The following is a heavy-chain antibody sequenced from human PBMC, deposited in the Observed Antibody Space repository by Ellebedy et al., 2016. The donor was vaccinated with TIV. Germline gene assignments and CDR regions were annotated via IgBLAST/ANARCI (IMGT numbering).Heavy chain of an antibody. CDR2: ISAYNGNT. Sequence: AASVKVSCKASGYTFSSFGISWVRQAPGQGLEWMGWISAYNGNTNCAEKFQGRVAMTTDTFTSTAYMELRSLRSDDTAVYYCSRDLPSDRYCSGTTCPTYSYYGMDVWGQGTTVTVSS. CDR3: SRDLPSDRYCSGTTCPTYSYYGMDV. J-gene: IGHJ6*02. CDR1: GYTFSSFG. D-gene: IGHD2-2*01. V-gene: IGHV1-18*01.